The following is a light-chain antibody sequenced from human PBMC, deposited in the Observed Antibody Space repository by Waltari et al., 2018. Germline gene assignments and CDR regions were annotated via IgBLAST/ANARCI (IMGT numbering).Light chain of an antibody. V-gene: IGLV3-1*01. CDR2: QDN. Sequence: SYELTQPPSVSVSPGQTASIPRSGDQLGDKYACWYQQKPGQSPVLAIYQDNKRPSGIPERFSGSNSGNTATLTITGTQAMDEADYYCQAWDSSSGVFGTGTKVIVL. CDR3: QAWDSSSGV. CDR1: QLGDKY. J-gene: IGLJ1*01.